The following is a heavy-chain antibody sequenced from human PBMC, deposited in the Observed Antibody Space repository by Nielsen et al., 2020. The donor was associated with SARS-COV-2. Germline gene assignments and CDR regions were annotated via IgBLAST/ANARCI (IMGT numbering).Heavy chain of an antibody. CDR2: IYHSGST. D-gene: IGHD3-10*01. Sequence: SETLSLTCAVSGGSISSSNWWSWVRQPPGKGLEWIGEIYHSGSTNYNPSLKSRVTISVDKSKNQFSLKLSSVTAADTAVYYCASLYGSGRDYYYYGMDVWGQGTTVTVSS. CDR3: ASLYGSGRDYYYYGMDV. J-gene: IGHJ6*02. CDR1: GGSISSSNW. V-gene: IGHV4-4*02.